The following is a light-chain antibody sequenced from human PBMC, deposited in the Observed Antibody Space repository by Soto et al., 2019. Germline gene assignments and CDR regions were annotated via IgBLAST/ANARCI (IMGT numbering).Light chain of an antibody. J-gene: IGLJ2*01. CDR2: QDS. V-gene: IGLV3-1*01. Sequence: SYELTQPPSVSVSPGQTASITCSGDKLGDKYACWYQQKPGQSPVLVIYQDSKRPSGIPERFSGSNSGKTATLTISGTPAMDEADYYCQAWDSSTEVVFGGGTKLTVL. CDR1: KLGDKY. CDR3: QAWDSSTEVV.